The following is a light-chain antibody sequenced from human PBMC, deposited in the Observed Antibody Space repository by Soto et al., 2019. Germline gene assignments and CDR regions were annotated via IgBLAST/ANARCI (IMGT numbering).Light chain of an antibody. CDR1: QNVLSD. CDR2: GAT. Sequence: EILLTQSPATLSVSPGETATLSCRASQNVLSDLAWYQQKPGQAPRLLVYGATTRATDAPAKFRGSGSGTEFSLTISSLQSEDYGTYYCQQYRSWPLTFGQGSKVEI. J-gene: IGKJ1*01. V-gene: IGKV3-15*01. CDR3: QQYRSWPLT.